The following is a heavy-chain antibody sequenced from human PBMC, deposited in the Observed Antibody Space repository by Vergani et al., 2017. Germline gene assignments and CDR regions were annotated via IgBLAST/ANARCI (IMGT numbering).Heavy chain of an antibody. CDR1: GFTFSDFS. CDR3: ARDCTSGGCPDNYGMDV. CDR2: SGSSVPYI. Sequence: VQLVESGGGLVKPGGSLRLSCAASGFTFSDFSMSWVRQAPGKGLEWVAVSGSSVPYINYAVSVKGRFIISRDHTNNSLFLQLRSLRAEDAAVYYCARDCTSGGCPDNYGMDVWGQGATVTVSS. V-gene: IGHV3-21*05. J-gene: IGHJ6*02. D-gene: IGHD2-8*01.